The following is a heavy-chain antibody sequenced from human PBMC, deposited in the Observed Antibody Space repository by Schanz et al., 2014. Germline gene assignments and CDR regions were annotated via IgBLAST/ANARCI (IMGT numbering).Heavy chain of an antibody. CDR1: GASVSSDNW. J-gene: IGHJ4*02. CDR2: IYDSGNT. Sequence: QVQLEESGAGLVKPSGTLSLTCAVSGASVSSDNWWNWVRQPPGKGLEWIGEIYDSGNTNYNPSLKSRVTMSVDDPKNQFSLQLTSVTAADTAVYYCARGGQGFGEPHQRLFEYWGPGTLVTVSS. CDR3: ARGGQGFGEPHQRLFEY. V-gene: IGHV4-4*02. D-gene: IGHD3-10*01.